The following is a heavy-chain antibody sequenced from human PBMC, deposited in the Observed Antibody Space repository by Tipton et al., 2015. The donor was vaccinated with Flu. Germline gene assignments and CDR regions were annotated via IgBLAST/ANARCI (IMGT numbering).Heavy chain of an antibody. D-gene: IGHD4-11*01. V-gene: IGHV4-34*01. CDR1: GGSFSGYY. J-gene: IGHJ4*02. CDR3: ARGGRTTVTPDY. Sequence: TLSLTCAVYGGSFSGYYWRWIRQPPGKGLAWIGEINHSGSTNYNPSLKSRVTISVDTSKNQFSLKLSSVTAADTAVYYCARGGRTTVTPDYWGQGTLVTVSS. CDR2: INHSGST.